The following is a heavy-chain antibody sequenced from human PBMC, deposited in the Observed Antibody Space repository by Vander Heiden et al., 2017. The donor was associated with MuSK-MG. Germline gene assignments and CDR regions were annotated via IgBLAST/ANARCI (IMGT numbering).Heavy chain of an antibody. V-gene: IGHV1-8*01. Sequence: QVQLVQSGAEVKKPGASVKVSRKASGYTFTSYDINWVRQATGQGLEWMGWMNPNSGNTGYAQKFQGRVTMTRNTSISTAYMERSRLRSEDTAVYYCARGDLRITIGGVVIIGSLDYWGQGTLVTVYS. CDR1: GYTFTSYD. CDR2: MNPNSGNT. J-gene: IGHJ4*02. CDR3: ARGDLRITIGGVVIIGSLDY. D-gene: IGHD3-3*01.